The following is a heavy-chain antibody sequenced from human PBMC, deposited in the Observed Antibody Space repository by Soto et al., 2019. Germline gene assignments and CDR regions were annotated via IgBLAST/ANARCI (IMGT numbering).Heavy chain of an antibody. Sequence: GGSLRLSCAGSGFTFGDSYMSWIRQAPGKGLEWLSYISPGSRYPAYADSVKGRFTISRDNAKRSLYLQMMSLTAEDTAIYYCVRAGGGGLFGPWGQGTMVTVSS. CDR2: ISPGSRYP. J-gene: IGHJ5*02. D-gene: IGHD2-15*01. CDR3: VRAGGGGLFGP. CDR1: GFTFGDSY. V-gene: IGHV3-11*06.